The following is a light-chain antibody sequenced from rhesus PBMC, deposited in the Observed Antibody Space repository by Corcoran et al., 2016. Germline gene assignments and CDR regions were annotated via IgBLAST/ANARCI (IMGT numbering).Light chain of an antibody. CDR3: QQGYNTPFT. CDR2: AAS. Sequence: DIQMTQSPSSLSASVGDKVTITCRASPGISSWLDWYQQQPGNAPKLLIYAASSLQSGVPSRVSGSGAGTDYTLTISSLQPEDFATYYCQQGYNTPFTFGPGTKLDIK. J-gene: IGKJ3*01. CDR1: PGISSW. V-gene: IGKV1-18*01.